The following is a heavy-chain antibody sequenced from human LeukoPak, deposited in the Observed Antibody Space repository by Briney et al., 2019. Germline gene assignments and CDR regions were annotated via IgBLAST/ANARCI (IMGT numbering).Heavy chain of an antibody. CDR3: ARPAEAGYFYAFDF. J-gene: IGHJ3*01. CDR2: INHSGST. CDR1: GGSFSGYY. V-gene: IGHV4-34*01. D-gene: IGHD6-19*01. Sequence: TSETLSLTCAVYGGSFSGYYWSWIRQPPGKGLEWIGEINHSGSTNYNPSLKSRVTISLDTPKNQLSLRLSSVTAADTAVYYCARPAEAGYFYAFDFWGQGTMVTVSS.